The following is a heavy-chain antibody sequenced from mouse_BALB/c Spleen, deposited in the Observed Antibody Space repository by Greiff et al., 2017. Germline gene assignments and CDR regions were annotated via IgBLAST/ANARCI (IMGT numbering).Heavy chain of an antibody. CDR1: GFTFSSYT. Sequence: EVKLMESGGGLVQPGGSLKLSCAASGFTFSSYTMSWVRQTPEKRLEWVAYISNGGGSTYYPDTVKGRFTISRDNAKNTLYLQMSSLKSEDTAMYYCARQNYGNYYYYAMDYWGQGTSVTVSS. V-gene: IGHV5-12-2*01. CDR3: ARQNYGNYYYYAMDY. D-gene: IGHD2-1*01. CDR2: ISNGGGST. J-gene: IGHJ4*01.